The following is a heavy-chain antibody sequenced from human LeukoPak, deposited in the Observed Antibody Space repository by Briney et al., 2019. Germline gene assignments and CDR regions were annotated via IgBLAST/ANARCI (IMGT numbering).Heavy chain of an antibody. CDR1: GFTFSIYA. V-gene: IGHV3-23*01. J-gene: IGHJ4*02. CDR2: ISGSGGST. D-gene: IGHD6-19*01. Sequence: GGSLRLSCAASGFTFSIYAMSWVSQAPGKGLEWVSAISGSGGSTYYADSVKGRFTISRDNSKNTLYLQMNSLRAEDRAVYYCVYSCGTGSGYFDYWGQGTLVTVSS. CDR3: VYSCGTGSGYFDY.